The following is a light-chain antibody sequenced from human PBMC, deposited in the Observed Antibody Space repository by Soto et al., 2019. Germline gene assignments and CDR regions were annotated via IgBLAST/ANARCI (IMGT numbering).Light chain of an antibody. CDR2: DAS. CDR1: QTVRNNY. J-gene: IGKJ5*01. Sequence: EFVLTQSPGTLSLSPGERATVSCRASQTVRNNYLAWYQQKPGQAPRLLIYDASSRATGIPDRFSGGGSGTEFTLTISSLQSEDFAVYYCQQYNNWITFGQGTRLEIK. CDR3: QQYNNWIT. V-gene: IGKV3D-20*02.